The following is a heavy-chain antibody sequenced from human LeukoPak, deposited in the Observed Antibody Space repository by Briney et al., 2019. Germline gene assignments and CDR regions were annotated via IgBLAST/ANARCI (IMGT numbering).Heavy chain of an antibody. J-gene: IGHJ4*02. CDR2: IYYSGST. Sequence: PSETLSLTCTVSGGSISSSSYYWGWIRQPPGKGLEWIGSIYYSGSTYYNPSLKSRVTISVDTSKNQFPLKLSSVTAADTAVYYCARHFFGVVNSGQYWGQGTLVTVSS. CDR1: GGSISSSSYY. D-gene: IGHD3-3*01. CDR3: ARHFFGVVNSGQY. V-gene: IGHV4-39*01.